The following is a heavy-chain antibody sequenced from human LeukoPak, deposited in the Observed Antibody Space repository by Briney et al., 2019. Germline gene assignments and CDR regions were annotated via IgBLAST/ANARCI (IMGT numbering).Heavy chain of an antibody. D-gene: IGHD6-19*01. V-gene: IGHV4-39*01. Sequence: SETLSLTCTVSGGSFSSSSYYWGWIRQPPGKGPEWIGSIHYNGATYYNPSLRSRVTISVDTSKKQFSLKLTSVTAADTAVYYCARVAVSGRGQGWFDPWGQGTLVTVSS. J-gene: IGHJ5*02. CDR2: IHYNGAT. CDR3: ARVAVSGRGQGWFDP. CDR1: GGSFSSSSYY.